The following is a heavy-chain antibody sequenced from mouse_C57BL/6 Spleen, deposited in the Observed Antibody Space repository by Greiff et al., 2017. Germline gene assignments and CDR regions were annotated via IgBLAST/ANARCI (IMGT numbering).Heavy chain of an antibody. CDR3: ARYTPVVFDY. CDR2: IYPGSGST. J-gene: IGHJ2*01. D-gene: IGHD1-1*01. Sequence: QVQLQQPGAELVKPGASVKMSCKASGYTFTSYWITWVKQRPGQGLEGIGDIYPGSGSTNYNEKFKSKATVTVDTASSTAYMQLSSLTSEDSAVYYCARYTPVVFDYWGQGTTLTVSS. CDR1: GYTFTSYW. V-gene: IGHV1-55*01.